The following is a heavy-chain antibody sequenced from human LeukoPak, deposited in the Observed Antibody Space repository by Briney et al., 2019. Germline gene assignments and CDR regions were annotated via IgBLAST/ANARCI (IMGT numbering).Heavy chain of an antibody. CDR1: GFTSSSYW. V-gene: IGHV3-7*01. D-gene: IGHD3-16*02. Sequence: PGGSLRPSCAASGFTSSSYWMSWVRQAPGKGLEWVANIKQDGSEKYYVDSVKGRFTISRDNAKNSLYLQMNSLRAEDTAVYYCARNPDGRVSWFDPWGQGTLVTVSS. CDR2: IKQDGSEK. CDR3: ARNPDGRVSWFDP. J-gene: IGHJ5*02.